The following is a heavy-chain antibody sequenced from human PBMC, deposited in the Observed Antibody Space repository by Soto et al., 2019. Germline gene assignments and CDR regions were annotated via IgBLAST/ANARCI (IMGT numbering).Heavy chain of an antibody. CDR1: GFNFDDYA. D-gene: IGHD3-10*01. CDR3: VNDRDYGSGSVSGDY. V-gene: IGHV3-9*01. J-gene: IGHJ4*02. CDR2: LSWISDNI. Sequence: EVQLVESGGGLAQPGRSLRLSCAASGFNFDDYAMYWVRQAPGKGLEWVSGLSWISDNITYAGSVKGVFTISIDNAKSALYVEIICLRAEDTALYYCVNDRDYGSGSVSGDYWGRGALVTVSS.